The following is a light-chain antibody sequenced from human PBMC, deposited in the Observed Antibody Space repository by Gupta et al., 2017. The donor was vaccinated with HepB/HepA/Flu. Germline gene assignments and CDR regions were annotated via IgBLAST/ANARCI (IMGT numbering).Light chain of an antibody. V-gene: IGKV3-20*01. CDR3: QQDGSSPVT. J-gene: IGKJ1*01. CDR1: QSVSSSY. Sequence: ESVLTQSPGTLSLSPGERATVSCRASQSVSSSYLAWYQQKPGQAPRLLIYGASSRATGLPDRFSGSGSGTEFTLAIIRLEPEDFAVYYCQQDGSSPVTFGQGTKVEIK. CDR2: GAS.